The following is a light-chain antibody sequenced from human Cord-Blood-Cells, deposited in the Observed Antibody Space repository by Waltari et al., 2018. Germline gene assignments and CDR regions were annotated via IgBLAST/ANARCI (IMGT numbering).Light chain of an antibody. CDR3: CSYAGSSTYV. J-gene: IGLJ1*01. CDR1: SSDVGSYNL. V-gene: IGLV2-23*02. Sequence: QSALTQPASVSGSPGPSITLSCPGTSSDVGSYNLVPWHQQHPGKAPKLMIYEVSKRPSGVSNRFSGSKSGNTASLTISGLQAEDEADYYCCSYAGSSTYVFGTGTKVTVL. CDR2: EVS.